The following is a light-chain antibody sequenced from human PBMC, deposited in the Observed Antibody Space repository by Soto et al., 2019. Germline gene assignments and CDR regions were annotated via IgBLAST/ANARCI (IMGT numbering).Light chain of an antibody. CDR1: QSISSY. CDR2: GAS. CDR3: QQSYSTPVT. Sequence: DIQMTQSPSSLSPSVGDRVTITCRASQSISSYLNWYQQKPGKAPKLLIYGASSLQSGVPSRFSGSGSGTDFTLTISTLQPEDFATYYCQQSYSTPVTFGGGTKVEIK. J-gene: IGKJ4*01. V-gene: IGKV1-39*01.